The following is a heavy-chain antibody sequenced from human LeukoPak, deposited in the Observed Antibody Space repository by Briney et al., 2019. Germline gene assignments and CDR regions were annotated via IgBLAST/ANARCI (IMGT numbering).Heavy chain of an antibody. Sequence: GASVKVSCKASGYTFTAYYMYWVRQAPGQGLEWMGWINPSSGGTNYAQKFQGRVTMTGDTPINTVYMELSRLTSDDAAVYYCARDRGSYFHDAFDIWGPGTMVTVSS. CDR3: ARDRGSYFHDAFDI. CDR1: GYTFTAYY. J-gene: IGHJ3*02. CDR2: INPSSGGT. D-gene: IGHD1-26*01. V-gene: IGHV1-2*02.